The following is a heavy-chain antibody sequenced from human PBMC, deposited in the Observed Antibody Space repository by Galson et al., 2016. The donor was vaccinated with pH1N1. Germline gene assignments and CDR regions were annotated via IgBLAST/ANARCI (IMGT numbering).Heavy chain of an antibody. CDR1: GFTFRSYA. J-gene: IGHJ5*02. D-gene: IGHD1-1*01. Sequence: SLRLSCAASGFTFRSYAMNWVRQAPGKGLEWVSAISGSGGATYYADSVRGRFTISRDNSKNTLYVQMNSLRAEDTAIYYCAKGITIGTANFFDAWGQGMLVTVSS. CDR2: ISGSGGAT. V-gene: IGHV3-23*01. CDR3: AKGITIGTANFFDA.